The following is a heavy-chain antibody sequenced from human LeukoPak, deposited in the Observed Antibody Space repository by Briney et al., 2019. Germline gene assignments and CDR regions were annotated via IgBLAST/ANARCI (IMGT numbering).Heavy chain of an antibody. Sequence: SETLSLTCAVSGASIDSHSWWSWVRQPPGRGLEWIGEIYHSGGANYKPSLKSRVTMSVDTSKNHFSLKLTSVTAADTAVYYCARGSYVTGIDYWGQGTLVTVSS. CDR2: IYHSGGA. CDR1: GASIDSHSW. CDR3: ARGSYVTGIDY. D-gene: IGHD1-1*01. J-gene: IGHJ4*02. V-gene: IGHV4/OR15-8*01.